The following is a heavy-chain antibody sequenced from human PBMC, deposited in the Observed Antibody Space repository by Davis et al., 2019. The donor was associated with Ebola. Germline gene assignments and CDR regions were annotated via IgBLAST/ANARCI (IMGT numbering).Heavy chain of an antibody. V-gene: IGHV4-59*08. CDR2: VSYGGST. Sequence: PSETLSLTCTVSGGSISSHYWSWIRQPPGRGLEWIAYVSYGGSTDYNPSLKSRVTISIDTSKNQFSLKLNSVTAADTAIYFCARVYTHYRFDYWGQGTLVTVSS. CDR3: ARVYTHYRFDY. D-gene: IGHD4-11*01. CDR1: GGSISSHY. J-gene: IGHJ4*02.